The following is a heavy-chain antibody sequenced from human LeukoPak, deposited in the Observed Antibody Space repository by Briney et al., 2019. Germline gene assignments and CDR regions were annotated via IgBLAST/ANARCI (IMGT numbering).Heavy chain of an antibody. CDR3: ARGGRRELTDY. CDR1: GGTFSSYA. V-gene: IGHV1-8*02. J-gene: IGHJ4*02. CDR2: MNPNSGNT. Sequence: EASVKVSCKASGGTFSSYAINWVRQATGQGLEWMGWMNPNSGNTGYAQKFQGRVTMTRNTSISTAYMELSSLRSEDTAVYYCARGGRRELTDYWGQGTLVTVSS. D-gene: IGHD1-26*01.